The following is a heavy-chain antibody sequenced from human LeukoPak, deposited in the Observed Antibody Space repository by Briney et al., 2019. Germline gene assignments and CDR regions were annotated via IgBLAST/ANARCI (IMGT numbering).Heavy chain of an antibody. D-gene: IGHD3-22*01. J-gene: IGHJ4*02. CDR2: INPNSGGT. CDR3: ARAYYYDSSGHNPLDY. CDR1: GYTFTGYY. V-gene: IGHV1-2*02. Sequence: EASVKVSCKASGYTFTGYYMHWVRQAPGQGLEWMGWINPNSGGTNYAQKFQGRVTMTRDTSISTAYMELSRLRSDDTAVYYCARAYYYDSSGHNPLDYWGQGTLVTVFS.